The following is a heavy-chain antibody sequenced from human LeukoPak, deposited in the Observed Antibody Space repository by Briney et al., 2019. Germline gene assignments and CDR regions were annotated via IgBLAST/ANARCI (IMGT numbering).Heavy chain of an antibody. D-gene: IGHD6-19*01. V-gene: IGHV3-20*01. CDR3: ARISLSIGWHHYYYYMDV. Sequence: GGSQRLSCAASGFTFDDYGMSWVRHVPGKGLEWVSGINWNTGSTGYADSVKGRFTISRDNAKNSLYLQMNSLRAEDTALYHCARISLSIGWHHYYYYMDVWGKGTTVTVSS. CDR2: INWNTGST. J-gene: IGHJ6*03. CDR1: GFTFDDYG.